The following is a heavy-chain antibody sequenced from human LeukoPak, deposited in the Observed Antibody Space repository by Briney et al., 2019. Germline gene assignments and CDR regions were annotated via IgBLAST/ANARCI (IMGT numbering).Heavy chain of an antibody. CDR3: AHCSGYYDSSGYYQTPYFDY. V-gene: IGHV2-5*02. D-gene: IGHD3-22*01. Sequence: SGPTLVSPTQTLTLTCTFSGFSLSTSGVGVGWIRQPPGKALEWLALIYWDDDKRYSPSLKSRLTITKDTSKNQVVLTMTNMDPVDTATYYCAHCSGYYDSSGYYQTPYFDYWGQGTLVTVSS. CDR1: GFSLSTSGVG. CDR2: IYWDDDK. J-gene: IGHJ4*02.